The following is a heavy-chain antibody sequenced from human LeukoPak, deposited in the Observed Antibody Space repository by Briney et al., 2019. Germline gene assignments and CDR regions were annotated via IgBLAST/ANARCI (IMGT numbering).Heavy chain of an antibody. Sequence: GGSLRLSCAASGFTFSSYSMNWVRQAPGKGLEWVSYISSSSSTIYYADSVKGRFTISRDNAKNSLYLQMNSLRAEDTAVYYCARDLYLGTWGQGTLVTVSS. J-gene: IGHJ5*02. D-gene: IGHD1-26*01. V-gene: IGHV3-48*01. CDR1: GFTFSSYS. CDR3: ARDLYLGT. CDR2: ISSSSSTI.